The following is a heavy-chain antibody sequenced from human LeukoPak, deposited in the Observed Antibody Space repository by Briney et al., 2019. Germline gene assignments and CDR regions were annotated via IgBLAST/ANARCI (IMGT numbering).Heavy chain of an antibody. Sequence: GGSLRLSCAASGFTFSSYAMSWVCQAPGKGLEWVSAISGSGGSTYYADSVKGRFTISRDNSKNTLYLQMNSLRAEDTAVYYCAKGDSSSWYDNWFDPWGQGTLVTVSS. J-gene: IGHJ5*02. CDR3: AKGDSSSWYDNWFDP. V-gene: IGHV3-23*01. CDR1: GFTFSSYA. D-gene: IGHD6-13*01. CDR2: ISGSGGST.